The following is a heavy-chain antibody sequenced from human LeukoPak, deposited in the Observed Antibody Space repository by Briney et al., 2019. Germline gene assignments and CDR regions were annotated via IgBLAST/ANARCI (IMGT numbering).Heavy chain of an antibody. CDR3: ARGGSIVVVPAATYYGMDV. D-gene: IGHD2-2*01. Sequence: ASVKVSCKASGGTFSSYAISWVRQAPGQGLEWMGRIIPIFGIANYAQKFQGRVTNTADKSTSTAYMELSSLRSEDTAVYYCARGGSIVVVPAATYYGMDVWGQGTTVTVSS. CDR2: IIPIFGIA. CDR1: GGTFSSYA. J-gene: IGHJ6*02. V-gene: IGHV1-69*04.